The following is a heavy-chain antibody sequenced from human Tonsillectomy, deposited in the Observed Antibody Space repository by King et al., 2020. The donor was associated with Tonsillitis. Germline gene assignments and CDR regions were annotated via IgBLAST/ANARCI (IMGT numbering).Heavy chain of an antibody. Sequence: VQLVESGGGVVQPGRSLRLSCAASGFTFSSFAMHWVRQAPDKGLECVAVILYDGSKTYYADSVKGRFTISGDNSKNMSYLQMNSLRPEDTPVYYCAGDGAYYGSGSPLKYWGQGTLVTVSS. J-gene: IGHJ4*02. CDR1: GFTFSSFA. CDR2: ILYDGSKT. CDR3: AGDGAYYGSGSPLKY. V-gene: IGHV3-30-3*01. D-gene: IGHD3-10*01.